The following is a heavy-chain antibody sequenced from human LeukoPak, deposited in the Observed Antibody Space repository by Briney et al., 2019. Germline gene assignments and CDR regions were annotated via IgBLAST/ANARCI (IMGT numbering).Heavy chain of an antibody. J-gene: IGHJ4*02. CDR3: ARVRYSSGCFDY. CDR1: GYTFTGYY. CDR2: INPNSGGT. D-gene: IGHD6-19*01. Sequence: ASVKVSCKASGYTFTGYYMHRVRQAPGQGLEWMGWINPNSGGTNYAQKFQGRVTMTRDTSISTAYMELSRLRSDDTAVYYCARVRYSSGCFDYWGQGTLVTVSS. V-gene: IGHV1-2*02.